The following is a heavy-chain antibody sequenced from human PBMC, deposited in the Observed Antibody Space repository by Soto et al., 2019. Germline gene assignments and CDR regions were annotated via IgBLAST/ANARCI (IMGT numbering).Heavy chain of an antibody. CDR2: INSDGSST. V-gene: IGHV3-74*01. CDR3: ARVTIFTSFDP. Sequence: GGSLRLSCAASGFTFSSYWMHWVRQAPGKGLVWVSRINSDGSSTSYADSVKGRFTISRDNAKNTLYLQMNSLRAEDTAVYYCARVTIFTSFDPWGQGTLVTVSS. D-gene: IGHD3-9*01. J-gene: IGHJ5*02. CDR1: GFTFSSYW.